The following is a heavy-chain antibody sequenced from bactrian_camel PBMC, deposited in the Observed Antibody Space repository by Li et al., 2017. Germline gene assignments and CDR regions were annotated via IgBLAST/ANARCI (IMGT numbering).Heavy chain of an antibody. CDR1: GLPYSSYC. J-gene: IGHJ4*01. Sequence: DVQLVESGGGSVQAGGSLRLSCVASGLPYSSYCGGWFRQVPEKEREGVAAIYTGDGRTYYVDSVKGRFTISQDNAKMTVYLQMNALQPEDTAMYYCAAAVPPGSGYCEEADWHYWGRGTQVTVS. CDR2: IYTGDGRT. CDR3: AAAVPPGSGYCEEADWHY. V-gene: IGHV3S40*01. D-gene: IGHD2*01.